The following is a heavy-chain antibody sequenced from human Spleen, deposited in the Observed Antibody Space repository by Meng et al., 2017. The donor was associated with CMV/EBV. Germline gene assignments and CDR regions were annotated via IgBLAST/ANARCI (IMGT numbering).Heavy chain of an antibody. CDR1: GGSVSSGSYY. CDR3: ARIAGGGQLLRFDY. J-gene: IGHJ4*02. V-gene: IGHV4-61*01. D-gene: IGHD2-2*01. CDR2: IYYSGST. Sequence: SETLSLTCTVSGGSVSSGSYYWSWIRQPPGKGLEWIGYIYYSGSTNYNPSLKSRVTISIDTSKNQFSLKVRSVTTADTAVYYCARIAGGGQLLRFDYWGQGTLVTVSS.